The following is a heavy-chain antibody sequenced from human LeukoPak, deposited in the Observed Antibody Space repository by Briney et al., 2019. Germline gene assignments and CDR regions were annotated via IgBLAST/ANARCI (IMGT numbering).Heavy chain of an antibody. J-gene: IGHJ4*02. Sequence: GGSLRLSCAASGAAFTKYGMKWVRQSAGAGLEYISGISRSGVITHYADSVKGRFTISRDNVQNTLYLQMNSLRAEDTALYYCATEGFYYWGPGTQVTVSS. V-gene: IGHV3-23*01. CDR1: GAAFTKYG. CDR2: ISRSGVIT. CDR3: ATEGFYY.